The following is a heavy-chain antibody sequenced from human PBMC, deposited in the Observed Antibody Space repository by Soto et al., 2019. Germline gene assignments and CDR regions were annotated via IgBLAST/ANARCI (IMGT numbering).Heavy chain of an antibody. Sequence: QVQLVESGGGVVQPGRSLRLSCAASGFTSSNYFMHWVRQAPGEGQEWVAAISYDGSHTHYVDSVRGRFTISRDNSRNTLFLQMNILSGEDTAVYYCARGDPYYAMDVWGQGTTVTVSS. CDR2: ISYDGSHT. CDR3: ARGDPYYAMDV. CDR1: GFTSSNYF. D-gene: IGHD3-16*01. V-gene: IGHV3-30*04. J-gene: IGHJ6*02.